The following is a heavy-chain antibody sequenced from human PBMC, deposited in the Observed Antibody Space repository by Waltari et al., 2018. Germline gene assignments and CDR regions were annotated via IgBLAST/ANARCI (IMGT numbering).Heavy chain of an antibody. CDR1: AFAFSASA. J-gene: IGHJ3*02. CDR2: ISHTSKTI. CDR3: AKSSGFYLRSDTFDM. V-gene: IGHV3-48*01. D-gene: IGHD3-3*01. Sequence: EVQLMQSGGCLVQPGGSLPLSCPASAFAFSASAINWVRQAPGRGLEWLSYISHTSKTIYYADSVKGRLTVSRDNAKNSLYLQMNSLSAEDTAVYFCAKSSGFYLRSDTFDMWGQGTRVTVSS.